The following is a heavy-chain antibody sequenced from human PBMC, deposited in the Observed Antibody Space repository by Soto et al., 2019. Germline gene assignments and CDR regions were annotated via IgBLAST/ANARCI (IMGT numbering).Heavy chain of an antibody. J-gene: IGHJ4*02. CDR3: ARDRIIDF. CDR2: ISIDTDYT. CDR1: GLTFRSYS. Sequence: GGSLRLSCAASGLTFRSYSMDWVRQAPGKGLEWVSSISIDTDYTYYADSVKGRFTISRDNAKNSLYLQMSGLRAEDTAVYYCARDRIIDFWGQGALVTVSS. V-gene: IGHV3-21*01. D-gene: IGHD3-10*01.